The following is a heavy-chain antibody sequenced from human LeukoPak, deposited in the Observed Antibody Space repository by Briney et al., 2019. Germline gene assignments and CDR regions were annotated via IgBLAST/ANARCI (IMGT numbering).Heavy chain of an antibody. D-gene: IGHD2-2*01. CDR1: GVTFSSYA. V-gene: IGHV3-30*16. Sequence: PGRSLRLSCAVSGVTFSSYAMHWVRQAPGKGLEWVAVISYCGSNKYYADSVKGRFTISRDNSKKTLYLQMNSLRAEDTAVYYCARDQYCSSTSCYPSDYWGQGTLVTVSS. J-gene: IGHJ4*02. CDR2: ISYCGSNK. CDR3: ARDQYCSSTSCYPSDY.